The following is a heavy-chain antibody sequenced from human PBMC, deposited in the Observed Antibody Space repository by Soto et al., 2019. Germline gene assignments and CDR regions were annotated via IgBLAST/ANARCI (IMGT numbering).Heavy chain of an antibody. CDR1: GFTFAIYG. CDR3: ARVVAAAPDYYGLDV. D-gene: IGHD2-15*01. Sequence: QVQLVQSGGEVKKPGASVKVSCKASGFTFAIYGITWVRQAPGQGLEWMGWINPYNGNTNYAQKFQGRVTTTTDTSTTTGYRELRSLSSDDTAVYYCARVVAAAPDYYGLDVWGQGTTVTVSS. V-gene: IGHV1-18*01. J-gene: IGHJ6*02. CDR2: INPYNGNT.